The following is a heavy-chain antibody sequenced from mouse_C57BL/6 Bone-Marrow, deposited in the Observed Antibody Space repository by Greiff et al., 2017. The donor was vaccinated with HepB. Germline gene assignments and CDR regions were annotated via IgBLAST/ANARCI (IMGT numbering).Heavy chain of an antibody. Sequence: EVKVVESGGGLVQSGRSLRLSCATSGFTFSDFYMEWVRQAPGKGLEWIAASRNKANDYTTEYSASVKGRFIVSRDTSQSILYLQMNALRAEDTAIYYCARDLDLPRAFDYWGQGTTLTVSS. CDR1: GFTFSDFY. D-gene: IGHD3-3*01. CDR3: ARDLDLPRAFDY. CDR2: SRNKANDYTT. V-gene: IGHV7-1*01. J-gene: IGHJ2*01.